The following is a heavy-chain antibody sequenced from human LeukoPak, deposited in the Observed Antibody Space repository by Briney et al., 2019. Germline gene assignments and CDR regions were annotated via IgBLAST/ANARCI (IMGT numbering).Heavy chain of an antibody. Sequence: ASETLSLTCTVSGGSISSSSYYWGWVRQPPGKGLGWIGSIYYSGSTYYNPSLKSRVTISVDTSKNQFSLKLSSVTAADTAVYYCARGLYGDRPRFYNYFDYWGQGTLVTVSS. V-gene: IGHV4-39*07. D-gene: IGHD4-17*01. J-gene: IGHJ4*02. CDR2: IYYSGST. CDR1: GGSISSSSYY. CDR3: ARGLYGDRPRFYNYFDY.